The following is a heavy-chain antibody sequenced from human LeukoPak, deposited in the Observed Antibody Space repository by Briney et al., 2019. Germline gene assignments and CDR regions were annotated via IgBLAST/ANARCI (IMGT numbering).Heavy chain of an antibody. Sequence: ASVKVSCKASGYTFINYYIHWVRQAPGQGLEWMGIINPSGGSTTYAQKFQGRVTVTRDMSTSTIYMEVSSLRSEDTAVYYCARAYFGSGSPDYWGQGTLVTISS. J-gene: IGHJ4*02. CDR3: ARAYFGSGSPDY. V-gene: IGHV1-46*01. D-gene: IGHD3-10*01. CDR1: GYTFINYY. CDR2: INPSGGST.